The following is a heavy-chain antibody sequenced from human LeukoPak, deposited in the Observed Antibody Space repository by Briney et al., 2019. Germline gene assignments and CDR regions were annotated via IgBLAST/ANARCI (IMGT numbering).Heavy chain of an antibody. V-gene: IGHV3-21*04. CDR2: ISSSSSYI. CDR3: ARGRSSMVRGYYYYYMDV. J-gene: IGHJ6*03. CDR1: GFTLSSYS. Sequence: PGGSLRLSCAASGFTLSSYSMNWVRQAPGKGLEWVSSISSSSSYIYDADSVKGRFTISRDNAKNSLYLQMNSLRAEDTAVYYCARGRSSMVRGYYYYYMDVWGKGTTVTISS. D-gene: IGHD3-10*01.